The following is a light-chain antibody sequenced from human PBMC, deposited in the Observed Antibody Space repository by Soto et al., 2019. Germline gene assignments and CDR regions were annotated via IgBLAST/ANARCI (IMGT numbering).Light chain of an antibody. CDR1: ESINRY. CDR3: QQSYSSSWT. CDR2: ATS. J-gene: IGKJ1*01. V-gene: IGKV1-39*01. Sequence: SASVGDRVTITCRASESINRYLNWYQQKPGKAPKVLIYATSILQSGVPSRFSGSGSGTDFTLTISSLQPEDFATYSCQQSYSSSWTFGQGNKGAIK.